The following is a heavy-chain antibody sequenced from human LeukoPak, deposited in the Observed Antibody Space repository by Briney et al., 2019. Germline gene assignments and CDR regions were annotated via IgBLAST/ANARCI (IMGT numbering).Heavy chain of an antibody. V-gene: IGHV3-74*01. CDR1: GFTFSSYW. D-gene: IGHD6-13*01. J-gene: IGHJ5*02. CDR2: INSDGSST. Sequence: GGSLRLSCAASGFTFSSYWMHWVRQAPGKGLVWVSRINSDGSSTSYADSVKGRFTISRDNAKSTLYLQMNSLRAEDTAVYYCARDLNRAAAGTPNWFDPWGQGTLVTVSS. CDR3: ARDLNRAAAGTPNWFDP.